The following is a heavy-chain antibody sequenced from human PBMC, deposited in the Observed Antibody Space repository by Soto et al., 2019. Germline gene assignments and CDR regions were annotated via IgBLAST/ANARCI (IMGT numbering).Heavy chain of an antibody. Sequence: ASVKVSCKASGYTFTSYAMHWVRQAPGQRLEWMGWINAGNGNTKYSQKFQGRVTITRDTSASTAYMELSSLRSEDTAVYYCARDLDFGGDCYPPTACIDLWGQGILVTVSS. D-gene: IGHD2-21*02. V-gene: IGHV1-3*01. J-gene: IGHJ5*02. CDR3: ARDLDFGGDCYPPTACIDL. CDR1: GYTFTSYA. CDR2: INAGNGNT.